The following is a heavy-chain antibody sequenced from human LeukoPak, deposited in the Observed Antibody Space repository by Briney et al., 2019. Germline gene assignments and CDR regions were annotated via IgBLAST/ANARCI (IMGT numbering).Heavy chain of an antibody. Sequence: SETLSLTCTVSGGSISSGDYYWSWIRQPPGKGLEWIGYIYYSGSTYYNPSLKSRVTISVDTSKNQFSLKLSSVTAADTAVYYCARVPRGRYYGSGAFSYYFDYWGQGTLVTVPS. CDR3: ARVPRGRYYGSGAFSYYFDY. CDR1: GGSISSGDYY. D-gene: IGHD3-10*01. J-gene: IGHJ4*02. V-gene: IGHV4-30-4*01. CDR2: IYYSGST.